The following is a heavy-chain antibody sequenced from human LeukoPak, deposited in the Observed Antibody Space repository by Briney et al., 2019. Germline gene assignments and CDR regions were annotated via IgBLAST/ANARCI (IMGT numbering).Heavy chain of an antibody. J-gene: IGHJ4*02. CDR1: GFIFDDYA. D-gene: IGHD5-12*01. V-gene: IGHV3-9*01. CDR3: ARVWGGYDSFDY. Sequence: PGGSLRLSCAASGFIFDDYAMHWVRQAPGKGLEWVSGISWNSGSIGYADSVKGRFTISRDNAKNSLYLQMNSLRAEDTALYYCARVWGGYDSFDYWGQGTLVTVSS. CDR2: ISWNSGSI.